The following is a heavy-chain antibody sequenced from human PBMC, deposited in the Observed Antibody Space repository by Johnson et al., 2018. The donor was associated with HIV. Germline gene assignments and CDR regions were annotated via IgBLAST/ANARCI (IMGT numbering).Heavy chain of an antibody. D-gene: IGHD3-22*01. J-gene: IGHJ3*02. Sequence: QEKLVESGGGVVQPGRSLRLSCAASGFTFSSYAMHWVRQAPGKGLEWVAVISYGESNEYYADSVRGRFSISRDVSKNILYLQMNSLRAEATAVYYWARGPPLMVVVFGAFDIWGQGTMVTVSA. CDR1: GFTFSSYA. V-gene: IGHV3-30-3*01. CDR2: ISYGESNE. CDR3: ARGPPLMVVVFGAFDI.